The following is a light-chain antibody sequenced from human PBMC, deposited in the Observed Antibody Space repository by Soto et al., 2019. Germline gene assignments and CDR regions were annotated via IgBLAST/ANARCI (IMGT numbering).Light chain of an antibody. CDR1: QSVSST. V-gene: IGKV3-15*01. Sequence: EIVMTQSPSTLSVSLGERATLSCRASQSVSSTLAWYQQIPGQAPRLLLYGTSTRDTGIPARFSGSGSGTEFTLTISSLQSEDFAFYYCQQYYQWPLTFGGGTKVEGK. J-gene: IGKJ4*01. CDR3: QQYYQWPLT. CDR2: GTS.